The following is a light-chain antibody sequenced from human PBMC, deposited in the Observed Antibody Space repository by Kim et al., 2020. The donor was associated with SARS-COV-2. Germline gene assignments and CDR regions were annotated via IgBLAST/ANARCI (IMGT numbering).Light chain of an antibody. CDR2: AAS. J-gene: IGKJ1*01. Sequence: VPPGERATPSCRASQSVSINLAWYQQKPGQAPRLIISAASSRATGIPARFSGSGSGTEFTLTISSLQSEDFAVYYCQQYNTWPRTFGQGTKVDIK. V-gene: IGKV3-15*01. CDR3: QQYNTWPRT. CDR1: QSVSIN.